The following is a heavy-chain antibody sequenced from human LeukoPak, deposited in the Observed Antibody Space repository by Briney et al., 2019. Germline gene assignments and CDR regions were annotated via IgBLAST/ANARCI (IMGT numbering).Heavy chain of an antibody. V-gene: IGHV3-48*01. CDR3: ATDGYDFWSDYPTTLDY. Sequence: QPGGSLRLSCAVSGFNFSTYNMNWVRQAPGKGLEWVSYISTSSRTIYYADSVKGRFTISRDNAKNSLYLQMNSLRAEDTAVYYCATDGYDFWSDYPTTLDYWGQGTLVTVSS. D-gene: IGHD3-3*01. CDR2: ISTSSRTI. CDR1: GFNFSTYN. J-gene: IGHJ4*02.